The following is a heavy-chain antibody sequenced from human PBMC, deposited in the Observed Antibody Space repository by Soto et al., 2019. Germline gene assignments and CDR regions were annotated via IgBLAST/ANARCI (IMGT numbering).Heavy chain of an antibody. CDR3: ARDAHNREGVDY. Sequence: QVQLQESGPGLVKPSQTLSLTCTVSGGSISSGGYYWSWIRQHPGKGLEWIGYIYYSGSTYYNPSLKSRXXIXVXXSKNQFSLKLSSVTAADTAVYYCARDAHNREGVDYWGQGTLVTVSS. V-gene: IGHV4-31*03. D-gene: IGHD1-20*01. J-gene: IGHJ4*02. CDR1: GGSISSGGYY. CDR2: IYYSGST.